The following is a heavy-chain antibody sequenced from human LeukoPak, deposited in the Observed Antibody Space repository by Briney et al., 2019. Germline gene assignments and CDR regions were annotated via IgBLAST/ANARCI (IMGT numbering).Heavy chain of an antibody. CDR2: IRYDGSNK. D-gene: IGHD3-10*01. V-gene: IGHV3-30*02. J-gene: IGHJ4*02. CDR3: AKDRPYYGSGSYWCYFDY. CDR1: GFTFSSYG. Sequence: PGGSLRLSCAASGFTFSSYGMHWVRQAPGKGLEWVAFIRYDGSNKYYADSVKGRFTISRGNSKNTLYLQMNSLRAEDTAVYYCAKDRPYYGSGSYWCYFDYWGQGTLVTVSS.